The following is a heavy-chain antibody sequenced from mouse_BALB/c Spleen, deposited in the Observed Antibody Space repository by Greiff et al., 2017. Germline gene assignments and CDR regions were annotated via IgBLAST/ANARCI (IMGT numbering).Heavy chain of an antibody. CDR1: GFTFSSYA. Sequence: EVQLVESGGGLVKPGGSLKLSCAASGFTFSSYAMSWVRQTPEKRLEWVASISSGGSTYYPDSVKGRFTISRDNARNILYLQMSSLRSEDTAMYYCARGLGQVRYFDYWGQGTTLTVSS. D-gene: IGHD2-14*01. CDR3: ARGLGQVRYFDY. V-gene: IGHV5-6-5*01. J-gene: IGHJ2*01. CDR2: ISSGGST.